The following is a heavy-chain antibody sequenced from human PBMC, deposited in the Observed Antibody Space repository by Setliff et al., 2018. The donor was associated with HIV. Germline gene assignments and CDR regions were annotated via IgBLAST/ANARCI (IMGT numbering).Heavy chain of an antibody. CDR2: IRSETNTYAT. D-gene: IGHD5-12*01. CDR1: GFTFSGSA. CDR3: SCSGYDSYFDY. Sequence: SLRLSCAASGFTFSGSAMHWVRQASGKGLEWVGRIRSETNTYATAYAASVKGRFTISRDDSKNTAYLQMNSLKTEDTAVYYCSCSGYDSYFDYWGQGTPVTVSS. J-gene: IGHJ4*02. V-gene: IGHV3-73*01.